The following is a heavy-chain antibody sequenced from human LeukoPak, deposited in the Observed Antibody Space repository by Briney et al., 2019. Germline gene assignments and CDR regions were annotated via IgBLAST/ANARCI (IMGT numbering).Heavy chain of an antibody. CDR3: ARDAFAAVAGLGSWFDP. D-gene: IGHD6-19*01. J-gene: IGHJ5*02. Sequence: ASVKVSCKASGGTFSSYAISWVRQAPGQGLEWMGGIIPIFGTANYAQKFQGRVTITADESTSTAYMELSSLRSEDTAVYYCARDAFAAVAGLGSWFDPWGQGTLVTVSS. V-gene: IGHV1-69*13. CDR2: IIPIFGTA. CDR1: GGTFSSYA.